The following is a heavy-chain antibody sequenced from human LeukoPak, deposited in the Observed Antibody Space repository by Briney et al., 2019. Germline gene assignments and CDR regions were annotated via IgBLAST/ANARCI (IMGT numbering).Heavy chain of an antibody. V-gene: IGHV1-2*02. Sequence: ASVKVSCKASGYTFTGYYMHWVRQAPGQGLEWMGWINPNSGGTNYAQKFQGRVTVTRDTSISTASMELSRLGSDDTAVYYCATDSSAAAGSANFDYWGQGTPVTVSS. CDR3: ATDSSAAAGSANFDY. CDR2: INPNSGGT. CDR1: GYTFTGYY. J-gene: IGHJ4*02. D-gene: IGHD6-13*01.